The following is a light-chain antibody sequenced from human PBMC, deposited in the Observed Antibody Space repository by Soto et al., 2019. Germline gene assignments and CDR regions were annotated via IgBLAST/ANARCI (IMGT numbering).Light chain of an antibody. J-gene: IGKJ5*01. CDR2: DAS. V-gene: IGKV3-11*01. Sequence: EIVLTQSPATLSFSPGERATLSCRASQSVSSYLAGYQQKPGQAPRLLIYDASNRATGIPARFSGSESGTDFTLTISSLEPEDFAVYYWQQSSNWPPITFGQGTRLEIK. CDR1: QSVSSY. CDR3: QQSSNWPPIT.